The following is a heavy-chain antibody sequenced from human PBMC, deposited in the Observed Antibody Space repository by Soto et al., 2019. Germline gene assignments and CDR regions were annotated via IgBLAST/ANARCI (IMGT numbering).Heavy chain of an antibody. CDR1: GGSISSGGYY. Sequence: PSETLSLTCTVSGGSISSGGYYWSWIRQHPGKGLEWIGYIYYSGSTYYNPSLKSRVTISVDTSKNQFSLKLSSVTAADTAVYYCARAAHYSSPFRWFDPWGQGTLVNVSS. CDR2: IYYSGST. D-gene: IGHD6-13*01. V-gene: IGHV4-31*03. CDR3: ARAAHYSSPFRWFDP. J-gene: IGHJ5*02.